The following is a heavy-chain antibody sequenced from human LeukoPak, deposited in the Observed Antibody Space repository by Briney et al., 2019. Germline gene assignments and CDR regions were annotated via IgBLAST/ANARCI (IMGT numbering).Heavy chain of an antibody. CDR1: GYTFTVYY. Sequence: ASVKVSCKASGYTFTVYYMHWVRQAPGQGLEWMGWINPNSGGTNYAQKFQGRVTMTRDTSISTAYMELSRLRSDDTAVYYCAREAGEIFGVVAYGAFDIWGQGTMVTVSS. D-gene: IGHD3-3*01. V-gene: IGHV1-2*02. CDR3: AREAGEIFGVVAYGAFDI. CDR2: INPNSGGT. J-gene: IGHJ3*02.